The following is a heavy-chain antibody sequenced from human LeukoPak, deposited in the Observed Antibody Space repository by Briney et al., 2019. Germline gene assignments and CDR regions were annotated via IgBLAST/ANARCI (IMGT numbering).Heavy chain of an antibody. D-gene: IGHD6-19*01. J-gene: IGHJ4*02. CDR2: ILPIFGTA. V-gene: IGHV1-69*13. CDR1: GGTFSSYA. Sequence: GASVKVSCKASGGTFSSYAISWVRQAPGQGLEWMGGILPIFGTANYAQKFQGRVTITADESTSTAYMELSSLRSEDTAVYYCARRRGSGLYPFDYWGQGTLVAVSS. CDR3: ARRRGSGLYPFDY.